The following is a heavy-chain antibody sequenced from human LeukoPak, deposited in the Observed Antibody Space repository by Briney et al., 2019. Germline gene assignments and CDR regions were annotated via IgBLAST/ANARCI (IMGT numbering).Heavy chain of an antibody. CDR1: GYSIGNDYY. Sequence: SETLSLTCAVSGYSIGNDYYWGWIRQPPGKAPEWIGTIYHSGSLYYNPSLKTRVTISIDASKNQFSLRLSSVTAADTAVYYCTRVEFLTGPGPKFDYWGQGTLVTVSS. V-gene: IGHV4-38-2*01. J-gene: IGHJ4*02. D-gene: IGHD1-14*01. CDR2: IYHSGSL. CDR3: TRVEFLTGPGPKFDY.